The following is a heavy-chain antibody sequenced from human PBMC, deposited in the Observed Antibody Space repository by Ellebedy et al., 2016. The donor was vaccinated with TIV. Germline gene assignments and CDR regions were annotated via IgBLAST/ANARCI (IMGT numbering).Heavy chain of an antibody. J-gene: IGHJ6*02. CDR3: ANNVEWFGEYYYYGMDV. Sequence: GESLKISXAASGFTFSSYGMHWVRQAPGKGLEWVAVISYDGSNKYYADSVKGRFTISRDNSKNTLYLQMNSLRAEDTAVYYCANNVEWFGEYYYYGMDVWGQGTTVTVSS. CDR2: ISYDGSNK. CDR1: GFTFSSYG. V-gene: IGHV3-30*18. D-gene: IGHD3-10*01.